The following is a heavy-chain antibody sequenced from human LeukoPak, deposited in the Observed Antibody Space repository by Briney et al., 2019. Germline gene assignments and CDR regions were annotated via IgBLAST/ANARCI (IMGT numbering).Heavy chain of an antibody. CDR2: IIPIFGTA. CDR3: ARGGLWVTMVRGAPYGMDV. D-gene: IGHD3-10*01. CDR1: GGTFGSYA. V-gene: IGHV1-69*13. Sequence: EASVKVSCKASGGTFGSYAISWVRQAPGQGLEWMGGIIPIFGTANYAQKFQGRVTITADESTSTAYMELSSLRSEDTAVYYCARGGLWVTMVRGAPYGMDVWGKGTTVTVSS. J-gene: IGHJ6*04.